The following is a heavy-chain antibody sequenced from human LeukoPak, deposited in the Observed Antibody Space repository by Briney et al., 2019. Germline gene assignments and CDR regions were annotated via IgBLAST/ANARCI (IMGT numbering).Heavy chain of an antibody. D-gene: IGHD3-22*01. Sequence: ASVKVSCKASGNTFSNYGFSWVRQAPGQGLEWMGWISANNGNTDYAQNFQGRVTLTTDTSTGIAYMELRSLTSDGTAVYYCARDVGVTRFDPWGQGTLVTVSS. CDR1: GNTFSNYG. CDR2: ISANNGNT. V-gene: IGHV1-18*01. J-gene: IGHJ5*02. CDR3: ARDVGVTRFDP.